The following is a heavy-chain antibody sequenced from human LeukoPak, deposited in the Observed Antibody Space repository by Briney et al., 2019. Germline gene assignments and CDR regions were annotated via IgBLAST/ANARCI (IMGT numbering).Heavy chain of an antibody. J-gene: IGHJ4*02. CDR2: IYTSGST. V-gene: IGHV4-61*02. D-gene: IGHD6-13*01. CDR1: GGSISSGSYY. Sequence: XTXXGGSISSGSYYWRWLRQPAGRGLEWLGRIYTSGSTNYNPSLKSRVTISVEKSKKQFSLKQSYVTAAGQAIDSXXXXXSXXXPFDYWGXGXLVTVSS. CDR3: XXXXSXXXPFDY.